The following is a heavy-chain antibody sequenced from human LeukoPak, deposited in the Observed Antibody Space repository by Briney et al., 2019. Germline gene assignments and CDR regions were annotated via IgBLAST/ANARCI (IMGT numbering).Heavy chain of an antibody. Sequence: SETLSLTCTVSGGSISSYYWSWIRQPPGKGLEYIGYIYYSGSTNYNPSLKSRVTISVDTSKNQFSLKLSSVTAADTALYYCARHPTSGGYNLAADYWGQGTLVTVSS. CDR3: ARHPTSGGYNLAADY. CDR2: IYYSGST. J-gene: IGHJ4*02. CDR1: GGSISSYY. D-gene: IGHD5-24*01. V-gene: IGHV4-59*08.